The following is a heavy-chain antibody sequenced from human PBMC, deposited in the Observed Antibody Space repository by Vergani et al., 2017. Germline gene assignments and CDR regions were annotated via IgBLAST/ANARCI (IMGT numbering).Heavy chain of an antibody. D-gene: IGHD3-3*01. CDR3: ARPFGVVIQESDAFDI. CDR1: GFTFDDYG. CDR2: IYSGGST. J-gene: IGHJ3*02. Sequence: EVQLVESGGVVVQPGGSLRLSCAASGFTFDDYGMSWVRQAPGKGLEWVSVIYSGGSTYYADSVKGRFTISRDNSKNTLYLQMNSLRAADTAVYYCARPFGVVIQESDAFDIWGQGTMVTVSS. V-gene: IGHV3-66*04.